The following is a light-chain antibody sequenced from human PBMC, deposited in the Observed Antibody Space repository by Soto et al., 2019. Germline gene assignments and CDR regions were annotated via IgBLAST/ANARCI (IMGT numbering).Light chain of an antibody. CDR1: QRISSS. V-gene: IGKV1-39*01. CDR3: QQSYLTPRT. Sequence: IQMTQSPSSLSASVGDRVTITCRASQRISSSLNWYQLKVGRAPKLLIYAASSLQTGVPSRFSGSGSGTDFTLTISSVQPEDFATYYCQQSYLTPRTFGQGTKLEIK. J-gene: IGKJ2*01. CDR2: AAS.